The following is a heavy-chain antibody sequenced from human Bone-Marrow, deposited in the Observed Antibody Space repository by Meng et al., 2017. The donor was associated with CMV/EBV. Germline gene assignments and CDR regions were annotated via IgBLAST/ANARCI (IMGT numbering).Heavy chain of an antibody. D-gene: IGHD3-3*01. Sequence: ASVKVSCKASGYTFNSYGLSWVRQAPGQGLEWMGWISAYNGYTNYAQKLQDRVIMTIDTSTTTAYMELRSLRSDDTAVYYCARDPPYHDFWSDYYYFYYWGQGTLVTVSS. CDR1: GYTFNSYG. J-gene: IGHJ4*02. V-gene: IGHV1-18*01. CDR2: ISAYNGYT. CDR3: ARDPPYHDFWSDYYYFYY.